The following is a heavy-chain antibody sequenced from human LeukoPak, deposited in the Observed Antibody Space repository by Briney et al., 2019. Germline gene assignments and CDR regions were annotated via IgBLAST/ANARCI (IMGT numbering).Heavy chain of an antibody. J-gene: IGHJ3*02. D-gene: IGHD3-10*01. CDR3: ARRGERITMVRGVLADAFDI. Sequence: GESLKISCKGSGYSFTSYWIGWVRQMPGKGLEWMGIIYPGDSDTRYSPSFQGQVTISADKSISTAYLQWSSLKASDTAMYYCARRGERITMVRGVLADAFDIWAQGTMVTVSS. CDR1: GYSFTSYW. CDR2: IYPGDSDT. V-gene: IGHV5-51*01.